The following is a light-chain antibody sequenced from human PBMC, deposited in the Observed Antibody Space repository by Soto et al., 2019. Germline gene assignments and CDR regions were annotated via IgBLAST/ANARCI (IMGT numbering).Light chain of an antibody. CDR3: QQSFNIPLT. V-gene: IGKV1-39*01. J-gene: IGKJ4*01. CDR1: QSISVY. Sequence: DIQMTQSPSSLSASVGDRVTITCRASQSISVYLNWYRQKPGKAPELLIYAASILQSGVPSRFSGSASGTDFTLTINSLQPEDFASYFCQQSFNIPLTFGGGTKLEI. CDR2: AAS.